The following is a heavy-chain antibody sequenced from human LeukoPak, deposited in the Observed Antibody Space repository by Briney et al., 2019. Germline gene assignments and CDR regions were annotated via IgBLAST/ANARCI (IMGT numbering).Heavy chain of an antibody. CDR2: ISGSGGST. CDR3: AKAGTYMVRGVIMDY. V-gene: IGHV3-23*01. Sequence: GGSLRLSCAASGFTFSSYAMSWVRQAPGKGLEWVSAISGSGGSTYYADSVKGRFTISRDNSRNTLYLQMNSLRAEDTAVYYCAKAGTYMVRGVIMDYWGQGTLVTVSS. D-gene: IGHD3-10*01. CDR1: GFTFSSYA. J-gene: IGHJ4*02.